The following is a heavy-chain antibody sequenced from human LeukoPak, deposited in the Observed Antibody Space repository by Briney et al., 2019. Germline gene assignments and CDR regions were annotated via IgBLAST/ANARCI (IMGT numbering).Heavy chain of an antibody. CDR2: IIPIFGAA. CDR3: ARDASIYDSRGYYFLF. D-gene: IGHD3-22*01. CDR1: GGTFNRYA. V-gene: IGHV1-69*01. J-gene: IGHJ4*02. Sequence: SVKVSWKASGGTFNRYAISWLRQAQGQGLEWMGGIIPIFGAANYAQKFQGRVTITADESSSTAYMELSSLRSEDTAVYYCARDASIYDSRGYYFLFWGQGTLVTVSS.